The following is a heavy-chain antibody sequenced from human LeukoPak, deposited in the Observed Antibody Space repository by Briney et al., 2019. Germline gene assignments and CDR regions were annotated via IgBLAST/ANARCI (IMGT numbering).Heavy chain of an antibody. CDR2: ISSSGNTI. CDR3: GYSGTLNFDY. CDR1: GFTFSDYF. V-gene: IGHV3-11*04. D-gene: IGHD1-26*01. J-gene: IGHJ4*02. Sequence: GGSLRLSCAASGFTFSDYFMSWIRQAPGKGLEWLSYISSSGNTIYYADSVKGRFTISGDNAKNLLYLQLNSLRAEDTAVYYCGYSGTLNFDYWGQGTLVTVSS.